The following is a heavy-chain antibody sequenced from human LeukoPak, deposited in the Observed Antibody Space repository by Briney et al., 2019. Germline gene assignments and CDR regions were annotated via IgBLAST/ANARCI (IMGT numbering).Heavy chain of an antibody. V-gene: IGHV4-59*01. Sequence: SKTLSLTCTVSGASISSWYWSWIRQPPGKGLEWIGYIYGSGNTNYNPSLKSRITMSIDTSKNQFSLELTSVTAADTATYYCARETTLAGFASGLGFNYWGQGILVTVSS. CDR2: IYGSGNT. CDR3: ARETTLAGFASGLGFNY. CDR1: GASISSWY. J-gene: IGHJ4*02. D-gene: IGHD6-19*01.